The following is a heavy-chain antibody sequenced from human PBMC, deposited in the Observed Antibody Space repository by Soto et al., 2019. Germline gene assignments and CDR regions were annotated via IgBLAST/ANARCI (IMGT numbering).Heavy chain of an antibody. CDR1: GFTFTSSA. CDR3: AAGAHSGCIYDSNGYPY. D-gene: IGHD3-22*01. CDR2: IVVGSGNP. J-gene: IGHJ4*02. Sequence: QMQLVQSGPEVKQPGTSVKVSCKASGFTFTSSAMQWVRQARGQRLEWIGWIVVGSGNPNYAQKVQERVTITRDMSTSTGYMELSSVRSEDTAVYYCAAGAHSGCIYDSNGYPYWGQGTLVTVSS. V-gene: IGHV1-58*02.